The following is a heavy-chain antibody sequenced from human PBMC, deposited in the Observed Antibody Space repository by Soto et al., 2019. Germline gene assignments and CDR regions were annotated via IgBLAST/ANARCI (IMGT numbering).Heavy chain of an antibody. V-gene: IGHV4-31*03. D-gene: IGHD3-10*01. J-gene: IGHJ4*02. Sequence: PSETLSLTCTVSGGSISSGGYYWSWIRQHPGKGLEWIGYIYYSGSTYYNPSLKSRVTISVDTSKNQFSLKLSSVTAADTAVYYCARAYGSGSYHFDYWGQGTLVTVSS. CDR3: ARAYGSGSYHFDY. CDR1: GGSISSGGYY. CDR2: IYYSGST.